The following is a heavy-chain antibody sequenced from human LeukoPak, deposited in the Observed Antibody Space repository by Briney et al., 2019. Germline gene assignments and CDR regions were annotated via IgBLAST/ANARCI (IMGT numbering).Heavy chain of an antibody. J-gene: IGHJ4*02. CDR1: GFTFSSYS. CDR2: ISSSSSYI. V-gene: IGHV3-21*01. Sequence: PGGSLRLSCAASGFTFSSYSMNWVRQAPGKGLEWVSSISSSSSYIYYADSVKGRFTISRDNAKNSLYLQMNSLRAEDAAVYYCARDRDYYDSSGYYLFDYWGQGTLVTVSP. D-gene: IGHD3-22*01. CDR3: ARDRDYYDSSGYYLFDY.